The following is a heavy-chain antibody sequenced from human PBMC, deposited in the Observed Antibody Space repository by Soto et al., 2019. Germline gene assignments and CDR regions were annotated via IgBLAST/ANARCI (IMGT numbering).Heavy chain of an antibody. CDR1: GGSISSGDYY. CDR3: ARDIVVVPAAKTRWFDP. CDR2: IYYSGST. D-gene: IGHD2-2*01. V-gene: IGHV4-30-4*01. J-gene: IGHJ5*02. Sequence: QVQLQESGPGLVKPSQTLSLTCTVSGGSISSGDYYWSWIRQPPGKGLEWIGYIYYSGSTYYNPSLKSRVTISVDTSMNQFSLKLISVTAADTAVYYCARDIVVVPAAKTRWFDPWGQGTLVTVSS.